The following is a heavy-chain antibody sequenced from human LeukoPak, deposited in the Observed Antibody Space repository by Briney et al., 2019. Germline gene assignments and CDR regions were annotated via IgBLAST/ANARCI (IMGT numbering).Heavy chain of an antibody. CDR1: GYTFTSYG. D-gene: IGHD6-13*01. CDR2: ISAYNGNT. V-gene: IGHV1-18*01. J-gene: IGHJ5*02. Sequence: ASVKVSCKASGYTFTSYGISWVRQAPGQGLEWMGWISAYNGNTNYAQKLQGRVTMTTDTSTSTAYMELRSLRSDDTAVDYCARDYSISLGSWCGPWGQGTLVTVSS. CDR3: ARDYSISLGSWCGP.